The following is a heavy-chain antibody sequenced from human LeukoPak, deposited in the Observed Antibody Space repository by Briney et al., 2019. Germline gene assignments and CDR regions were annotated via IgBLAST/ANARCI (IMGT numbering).Heavy chain of an antibody. CDR1: GFTFSSYA. V-gene: IGHV3-30*04. D-gene: IGHD3-22*01. CDR3: AKRGVVTRVILVGFHKEAYYFDS. J-gene: IGHJ4*02. CDR2: ISYDGSNK. Sequence: PGGSLRLSCAASGFTFSSYAMHWVRQAPGKGLEWVAVISYDGSNKYYADSVKGRFTISRDNPKNTLYLQMNSLRAEDTAVYFCAKRGVVTRVILVGFHKEAYYFDSWGQGALVTVSS.